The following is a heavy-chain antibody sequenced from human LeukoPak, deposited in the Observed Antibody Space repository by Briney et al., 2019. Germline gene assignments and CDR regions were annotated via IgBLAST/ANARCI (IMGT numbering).Heavy chain of an antibody. CDR2: IYYSGST. D-gene: IGHD6-13*01. V-gene: IGHV4-39*01. J-gene: IGHJ4*02. CDR3: ARRSSSWSDFDY. CDR1: GGSISSSSYY. Sequence: SETLSLTCTVSGGSISSSSYYWGWIRQPPGKGLEWIGSIYYSGSTYYNPSLKSRVTISVDTSKNQFSLKLNSVTAADTAVYYCARRSSSWSDFDYWGQGTLVTVSS.